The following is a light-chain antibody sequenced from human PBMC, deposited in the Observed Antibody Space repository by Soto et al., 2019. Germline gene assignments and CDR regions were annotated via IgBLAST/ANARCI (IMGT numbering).Light chain of an antibody. CDR1: NSNIGTKT. CDR2: STT. J-gene: IGLJ2*01. CDR3: ATWDDSLDGHVV. Sequence: QSVLTQPPSASGTPGQSVTISCSGSNSNIGTKTVNWYHQPPGAAPRLLVYSTTYRPSGIPDRFSGSKSGTSASLAISGLRPDDEGDYLCATWDDSLDGHVVFGTGTKVTVL. V-gene: IGLV1-44*01.